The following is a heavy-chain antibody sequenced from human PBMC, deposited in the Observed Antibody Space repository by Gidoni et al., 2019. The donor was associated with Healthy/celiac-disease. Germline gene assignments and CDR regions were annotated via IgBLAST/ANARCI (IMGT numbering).Heavy chain of an antibody. CDR3: ARLQRDYYDSSGYVFY. CDR1: GYSFTSYW. V-gene: IGHV5-51*01. Sequence: EVQLVQSGAEVKKPGESLKISCKGSGYSFTSYWIGWVRQMPGKGLEWMGIIYPGDSDTRYSPSFQGQVTISADKSISTAYLQWSSLKASDTAMYYCARLQRDYYDSSGYVFYWGQGTLVTVSS. J-gene: IGHJ4*02. CDR2: IYPGDSDT. D-gene: IGHD3-22*01.